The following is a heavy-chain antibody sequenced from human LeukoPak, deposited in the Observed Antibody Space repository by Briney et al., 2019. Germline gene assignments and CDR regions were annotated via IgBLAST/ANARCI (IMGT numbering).Heavy chain of an antibody. J-gene: IGHJ6*02. V-gene: IGHV3-30-3*01. CDR3: ARSNGLVVGATSYYYYYGMDV. D-gene: IGHD1-26*01. CDR2: ISYDGSNK. Sequence: PGGSLRLSCAASGFTFSSYAMHWVRQAPGKGLEWVAVISYDGSNKYYADSVKGRFTISRDNSKNTLYLRMNSLRAEDTAVYYCARSNGLVVGATSYYYYYGMDVWGQGTTVTVSS. CDR1: GFTFSSYA.